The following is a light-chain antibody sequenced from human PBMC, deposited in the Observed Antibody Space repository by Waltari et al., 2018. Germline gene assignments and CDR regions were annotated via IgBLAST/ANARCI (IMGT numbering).Light chain of an antibody. CDR1: SSDVGYYNY. CDR3: ISYTTRRLWV. CDR2: DVP. J-gene: IGLJ3*02. Sequence: QSALTQPASVSGSPGQSISISCTGTSSDVGYYNYVSWYQQHPGQAPKVMIYDVPQRPSGVSNRFSGSKSGNTASLTISGLQAEDEADYYCISYTTRRLWVFGGGTQLTVL. V-gene: IGLV2-14*03.